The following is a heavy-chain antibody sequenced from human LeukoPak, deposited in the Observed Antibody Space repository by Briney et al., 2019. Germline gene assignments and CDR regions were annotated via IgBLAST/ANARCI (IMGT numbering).Heavy chain of an antibody. V-gene: IGHV1-69*13. D-gene: IGHD2-15*01. J-gene: IGHJ5*02. CDR3: ARVTPDYSRWFDP. CDR2: VIPILATS. CDR1: GGTLSSYG. Sequence: SVKVSCKASGGTLSSYGITWVRQAPGQGLERMGGVIPILATSNYAEKFQGRVTITADESTSTAYMELSSLRSEDTAVYYCARVTPDYSRWFDPWGQGTLVTVSS.